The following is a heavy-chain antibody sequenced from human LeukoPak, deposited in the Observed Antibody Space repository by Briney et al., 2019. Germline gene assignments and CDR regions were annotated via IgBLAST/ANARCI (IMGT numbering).Heavy chain of an antibody. CDR1: GYSISSGYY. D-gene: IGHD3-3*01. CDR3: ARRPSYDFWTGYYRGYFDY. Sequence: PSETLSLTCAVSGYSISSGYYWGWVRQPPGKGLEWIGSIYYSGRTYYNPSLKSRVTISADTSKNQFSLKLSSVTAADTAVYYCARRPSYDFWTGYYRGYFDYWGQGTLVTVSS. J-gene: IGHJ4*02. CDR2: IYYSGRT. V-gene: IGHV4-38-2*01.